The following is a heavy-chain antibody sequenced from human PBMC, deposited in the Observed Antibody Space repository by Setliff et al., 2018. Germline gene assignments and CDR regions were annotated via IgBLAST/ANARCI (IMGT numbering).Heavy chain of an antibody. J-gene: IGHJ6*03. V-gene: IGHV4-59*12. D-gene: IGHD6-6*01. CDR1: GGSISSYY. Sequence: SETLSLTCTVSGGSISSYYWIWIRQPPGKGLEWIGYIYSSGSTKYNPSLKSRVTISVDTSKNQFSLKLSSVTAADTAVYYCARARGYSSSFYYYYYMDVWGKGTTVTVSS. CDR3: ARARGYSSSFYYYYYMDV. CDR2: IYSSGST.